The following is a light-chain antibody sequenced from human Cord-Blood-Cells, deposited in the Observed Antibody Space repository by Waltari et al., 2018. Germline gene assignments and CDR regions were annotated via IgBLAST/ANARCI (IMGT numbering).Light chain of an antibody. CDR3: QSYDSSLSGSVV. CDR2: GNS. V-gene: IGLV1-40*01. J-gene: IGLJ2*01. Sequence: QSVLTQPPSVSGAPGQRVTIPCTGSSSNIGAGYDVPWYQPLPGTAPKLLIYGNSNRPSGVPDRFSGSKSGTSASLAITGLQAEDEADYYCQSYDSSLSGSVVFGGGTKLTVL. CDR1: SSNIGAGYD.